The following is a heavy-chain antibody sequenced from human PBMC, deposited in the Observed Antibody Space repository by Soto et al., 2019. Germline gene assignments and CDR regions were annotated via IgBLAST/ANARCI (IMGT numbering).Heavy chain of an antibody. CDR2: VYPGDSDT. V-gene: IGHV5-51*01. J-gene: IGHJ4*02. D-gene: IGHD6-13*01. Sequence: EVQLVQSESEVKKPGESLQISCKLSGYSFVNYWIGWVRQMPGKGLAWMGNVYPGDSDTDYSPSFQGHVTISADKSITTTYLQWSSLPASDTAIYYCARQSLSSSAFDFWGQGTLVIVSS. CDR1: GYSFVNYW. CDR3: ARQSLSSSAFDF.